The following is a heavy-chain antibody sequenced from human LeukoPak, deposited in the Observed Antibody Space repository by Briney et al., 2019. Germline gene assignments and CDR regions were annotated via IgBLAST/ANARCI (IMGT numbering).Heavy chain of an antibody. D-gene: IGHD3-22*01. Sequence: SETLSLTCAVYGGSFSSYYWSWIRQPPGKGLEWIGEINHSGSTNYNPSLKSRVTISVDTSKNQFSLKLSSVTAADTAVYYCARLRSPSYYYDSSGYSKYYFDYWGQGTLVTVSS. CDR2: INHSGST. J-gene: IGHJ4*02. CDR1: GGSFSSYY. V-gene: IGHV4-34*01. CDR3: ARLRSPSYYYDSSGYSKYYFDY.